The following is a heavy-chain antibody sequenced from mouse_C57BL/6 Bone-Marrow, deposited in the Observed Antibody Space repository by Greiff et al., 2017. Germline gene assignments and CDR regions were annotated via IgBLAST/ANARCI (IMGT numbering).Heavy chain of an antibody. Sequence: QVQLQQSGAELVRPGASVTLSCKASGYTFTDYEMHWVKQTPVHGLEWIGAIDPETGGTAYNQKFKGKAILTADKSSSTAYMQLRSLTSEYSAAYYCTRSCYSGSPWFAYWGQGTLVTVSA. CDR3: TRSCYSGSPWFAY. V-gene: IGHV1-15*01. J-gene: IGHJ3*01. D-gene: IGHD1-1*01. CDR2: IDPETGGT. CDR1: GYTFTDYE.